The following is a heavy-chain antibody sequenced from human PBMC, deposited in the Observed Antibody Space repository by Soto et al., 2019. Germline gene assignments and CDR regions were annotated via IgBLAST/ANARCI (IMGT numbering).Heavy chain of an antibody. CDR2: IKEDESEK. CDR1: GFTFSRYG. J-gene: IGHJ4*02. D-gene: IGHD3-10*01. Sequence: EVQLVESGGGLVQPGGSLRLSCAASGFTFSRYGMSWVRQAPGKGLEWLASIKEDESEKYYVDSVKGRFTITRDNAKNSLHLQMDSLRAEDTAVYYCTRGRSSEYWGQGILVTVSS. CDR3: TRGRSSEY. V-gene: IGHV3-7*03.